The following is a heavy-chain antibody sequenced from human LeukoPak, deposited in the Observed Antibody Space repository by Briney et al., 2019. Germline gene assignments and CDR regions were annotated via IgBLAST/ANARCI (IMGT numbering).Heavy chain of an antibody. CDR1: GFTFGDYA. Sequence: GGSLRLSCTASGFTFGDYAMSWVRQAPGKGLEWVGFIRSKAYGGTTEYAASVKGRFTISRDDSKSIAYLQMNSLKTEDTAVYYCTREKCSGGSCYLVYFDYWGQGTLVTVSS. V-gene: IGHV3-49*04. J-gene: IGHJ4*02. CDR2: IRSKAYGGTT. CDR3: TREKCSGGSCYLVYFDY. D-gene: IGHD2-15*01.